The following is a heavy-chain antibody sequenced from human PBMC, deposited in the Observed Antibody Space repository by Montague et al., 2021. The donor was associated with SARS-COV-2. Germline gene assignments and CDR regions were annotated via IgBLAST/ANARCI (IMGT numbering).Heavy chain of an antibody. D-gene: IGHD3-3*01. Sequence: SETLSLTCTVSGYSISSGYYWGWIRQPLGKGLEWIGSIYHSGSTYYNPSRNSRVTISVDTSKNQFSLKLSSVTAADTAVYYCARDVRYYDFWSGRAQTSPDYWGQGTLVTVSS. CDR2: IYHSGST. V-gene: IGHV4-38-2*02. CDR3: ARDVRYYDFWSGRAQTSPDY. CDR1: GYSISSGYY. J-gene: IGHJ4*02.